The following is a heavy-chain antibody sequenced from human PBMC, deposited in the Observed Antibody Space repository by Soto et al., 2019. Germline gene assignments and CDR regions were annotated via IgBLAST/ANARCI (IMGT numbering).Heavy chain of an antibody. CDR3: AREQGKSGSSSSYYSMDV. J-gene: IGHJ6*02. D-gene: IGHD5-12*01. CDR1: GYTFTSYY. V-gene: IGHV1-46*03. Sequence: QVQLVQSGAEVKKPGASVKVSCKASGYTFTSYYMHWVRQAPGQGLEWMGIINPSGGSTSYAQKFQGRVTMTRDTSTSTVYMELSSLRSEDTAVYYCAREQGKSGSSSSYYSMDVWGQGTTVTVSS. CDR2: INPSGGST.